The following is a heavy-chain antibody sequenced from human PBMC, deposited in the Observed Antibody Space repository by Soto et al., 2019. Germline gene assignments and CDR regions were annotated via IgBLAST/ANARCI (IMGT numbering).Heavy chain of an antibody. J-gene: IGHJ4*02. CDR1: GFTFSSYS. D-gene: IGHD3-3*01. CDR2: ISSSSSYI. Sequence: GGSLRLSCAASGFTFSSYSMNWVRQAPGKGLEWVSSISSSSSYIYYADSVKGRFTISRDNAKNSLYLQMNSLRAEDTAVYYCARDGSQRFLEWLSIDYWGQGTLVTVSS. V-gene: IGHV3-21*06. CDR3: ARDGSQRFLEWLSIDY.